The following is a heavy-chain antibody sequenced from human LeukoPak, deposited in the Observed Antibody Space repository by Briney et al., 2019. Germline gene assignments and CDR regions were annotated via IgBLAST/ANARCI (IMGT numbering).Heavy chain of an antibody. CDR3: ARKYMAPLEHMFYYYYGMDV. J-gene: IGHJ6*02. Sequence: GASVKVSCKASGYTFTGYYMHWVRQAPGQGLEWMGWINPNSGGTNYAQKFQGRVTMTRDTSISTAYMELSRLRSDDTAVYYCARKYMAPLEHMFYYYYGMDVWGQGTTVTVSS. CDR1: GYTFTGYY. D-gene: IGHD2-21*01. V-gene: IGHV1-2*02. CDR2: INPNSGGT.